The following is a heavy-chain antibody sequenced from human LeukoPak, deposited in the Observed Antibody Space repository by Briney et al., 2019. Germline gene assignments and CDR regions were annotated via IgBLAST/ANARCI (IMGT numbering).Heavy chain of an antibody. Sequence: HSGGSLRLSCAASGFTFSNYVMGWVRQAPGKGLEWVSAISGNSDGADYADSVRGRFTISRDNSKNTLYLQMHSLRAEDTAVYYCARDLIRGSGSYPDYWGQGTLVTVSS. CDR2: ISGNSDGA. D-gene: IGHD3-10*01. CDR1: GFTFSNYV. CDR3: ARDLIRGSGSYPDY. V-gene: IGHV3-23*01. J-gene: IGHJ4*02.